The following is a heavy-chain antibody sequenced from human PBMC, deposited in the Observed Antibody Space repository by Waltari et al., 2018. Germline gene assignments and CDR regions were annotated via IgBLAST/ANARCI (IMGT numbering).Heavy chain of an antibody. CDR2: ISSSGSTI. CDR1: GFTFSSYE. J-gene: IGHJ4*02. V-gene: IGHV3-48*03. CDR3: AREEPPVAGTEPFDY. D-gene: IGHD6-19*01. Sequence: EVQLVESGGGLVQPGGSLRLSCAASGFTFSSYEMSWVRQAPGKGLEWVSYISSSGSTIYYADSVKGRFTISRDNAKNSLYLQMNSLRAEDTAVYYCAREEPPVAGTEPFDYWGQGTLVTVSS.